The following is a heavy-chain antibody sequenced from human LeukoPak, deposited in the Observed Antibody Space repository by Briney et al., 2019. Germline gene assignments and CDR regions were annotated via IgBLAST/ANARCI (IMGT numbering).Heavy chain of an antibody. D-gene: IGHD6-13*01. CDR2: IYSSRTT. V-gene: IGHV4-59*01. CDR3: ARGVYKAAAQYGY. J-gene: IGHJ4*02. Sequence: PSGTLSLTCTVSGGSLSTYYCSWVRQPPGQRLEGSGYIYSSRTTNYTPSLTSRVTIPVATSHNQFSLQLSSVTAAATAGYYCARGVYKAAAQYGYWGQGTLVTVSS. CDR1: GGSLSTYY.